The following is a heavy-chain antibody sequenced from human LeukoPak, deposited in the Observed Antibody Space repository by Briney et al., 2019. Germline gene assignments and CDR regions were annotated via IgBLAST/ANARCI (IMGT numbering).Heavy chain of an antibody. Sequence: SETLSLTCTVSGGSISSHYWSWIRQPPGKGLEWMGYIYYSGSTNYNPSLKSRVTISVDTSKNQFSLKLSSVTAADTAVYYCARAVSHCSSTSCYSYFDYWGQGTLVTVSS. D-gene: IGHD2-2*01. CDR1: GGSISSHY. CDR2: IYYSGST. CDR3: ARAVSHCSSTSCYSYFDY. V-gene: IGHV4-59*11. J-gene: IGHJ4*02.